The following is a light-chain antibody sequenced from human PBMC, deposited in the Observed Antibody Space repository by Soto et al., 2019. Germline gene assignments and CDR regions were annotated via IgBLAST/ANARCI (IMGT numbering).Light chain of an antibody. Sequence: EIVITQSPATLSWSPGERATLSCRASQSVSSSYLAWYQQKPGQAPRLXIYGASSRATGIPDRFSGSGSGTDFTLTISRLAPEDFAVYYCQQYGSSPITFGQGTRLEI. CDR3: QQYGSSPIT. CDR1: QSVSSSY. V-gene: IGKV3-20*01. CDR2: GAS. J-gene: IGKJ5*01.